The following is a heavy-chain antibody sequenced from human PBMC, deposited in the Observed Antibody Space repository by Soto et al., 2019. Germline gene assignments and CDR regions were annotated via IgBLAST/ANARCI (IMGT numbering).Heavy chain of an antibody. CDR1: GFTFSVSA. J-gene: IGHJ6*02. Sequence: EVQLVESGGGLVQPGGSLKLSCAVSGFTFSVSAIPWVRQASGKGLAWVGRIRSKDDNYATAYGASVKGRFSISRDDSKNTAYLQMSSLNTEDTAVYYCARLAEWEYYDGMDVWGQGTTVTVSS. V-gene: IGHV3-73*02. CDR2: IRSKDDNYAT. CDR3: ARLAEWEYYDGMDV. D-gene: IGHD1-26*01.